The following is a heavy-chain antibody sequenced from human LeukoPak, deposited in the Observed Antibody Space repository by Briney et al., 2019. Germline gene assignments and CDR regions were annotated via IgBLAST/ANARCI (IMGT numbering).Heavy chain of an antibody. CDR3: AKDRRELDVFDI. Sequence: GGSLRLSCAASGFTFNTYAMSWVRQAPGKGLEWVSGISGSGRTTYYADSVKGRFTISRDNSKNTLYVQMNSLRAEDTAVYYCAKDRRELDVFDIWGQGTMVTVSS. V-gene: IGHV3-23*01. CDR2: ISGSGRTT. J-gene: IGHJ3*02. CDR1: GFTFNTYA.